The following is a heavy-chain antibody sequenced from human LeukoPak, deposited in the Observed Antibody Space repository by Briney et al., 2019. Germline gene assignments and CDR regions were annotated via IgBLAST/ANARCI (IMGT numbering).Heavy chain of an antibody. Sequence: GASVKVSCKASGYTFTGYYMHWVRQAPGQGLEWMGWINPNSGGTNYAQKFQGRVTMTRDTSISTAYMELSRLRSDDTAVYYCARPSTSTGYCSGGSCYSLDYWGQGTLVTVSS. V-gene: IGHV1-2*02. D-gene: IGHD2-15*01. CDR1: GYTFTGYY. CDR3: ARPSTSTGYCSGGSCYSLDY. J-gene: IGHJ4*02. CDR2: INPNSGGT.